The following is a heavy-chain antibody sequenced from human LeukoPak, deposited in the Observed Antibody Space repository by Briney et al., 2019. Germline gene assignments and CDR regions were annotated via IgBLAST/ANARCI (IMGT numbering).Heavy chain of an antibody. CDR3: ARGVEELTIDY. Sequence: SVKVSCKASGGTFSSYAISWVRQAPGQGLEWMGRIIPILGIANYAQKFQGRVTITADKSTSTAYMELSSLRSEDTAVYYCARGVEELTIDYWGQGTLVTVSS. CDR1: GGTFSSYA. CDR2: IIPILGIA. D-gene: IGHD1-7*01. J-gene: IGHJ4*02. V-gene: IGHV1-69*04.